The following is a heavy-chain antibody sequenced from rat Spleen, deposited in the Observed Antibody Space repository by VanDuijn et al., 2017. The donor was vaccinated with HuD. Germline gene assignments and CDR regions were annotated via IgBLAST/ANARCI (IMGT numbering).Heavy chain of an antibody. CDR1: GLTFSGYW. CDR3: AKFYGSYSYYFDS. J-gene: IGHJ2*01. D-gene: IGHD1-3*01. V-gene: IGHV5-58*01. CDR2: ITKTGGGT. Sequence: EVQLVETGGGLVQPGRSLKLSCVASGLTFSGYWMYWFRQAPGKGLEWTASITKTGGGTYYSDSVKGRFTISRDNAKSTLYLQMNSLRSEDTATYYCAKFYGSYSYYFDSWRQGVMVTVSS.